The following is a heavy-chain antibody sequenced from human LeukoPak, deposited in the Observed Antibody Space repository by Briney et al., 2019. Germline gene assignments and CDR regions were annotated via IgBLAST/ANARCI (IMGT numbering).Heavy chain of an antibody. Sequence: SETLSLTCTVSGGSISSGSYYWSWIRQPAGKGLEWIGRIYTSGSTNYNPSLKGRVTISVDTSKNQFSLKLTSVTAADTAVYYCARVNWSCYDFRGAFDIWGQGTMVTVSS. CDR3: ARVNWSCYDFRGAFDI. CDR1: GGSISSGSYY. CDR2: IYTSGST. D-gene: IGHD5-12*01. J-gene: IGHJ3*02. V-gene: IGHV4-61*02.